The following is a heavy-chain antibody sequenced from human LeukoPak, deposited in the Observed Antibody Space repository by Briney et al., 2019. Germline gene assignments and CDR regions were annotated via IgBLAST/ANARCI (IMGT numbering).Heavy chain of an antibody. D-gene: IGHD3-22*01. CDR2: ISAYNGNT. CDR3: ARDHTPPDYYDSSGYYRLAYVY. CDR1: GYTFTNFG. J-gene: IGHJ4*02. Sequence: GASVKVSCKASGYTFTNFGISWVRQAPGQGLEWMGWISAYNGNTSYAQKFQGRVTMTRDTSTSTVYMELSSLRSEDTAVYYCARDHTPPDYYDSSGYYRLAYVYWGQGTLVTVSS. V-gene: IGHV1-18*01.